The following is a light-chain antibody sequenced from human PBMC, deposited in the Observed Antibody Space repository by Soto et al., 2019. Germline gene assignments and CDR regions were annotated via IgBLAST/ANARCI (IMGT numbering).Light chain of an antibody. CDR1: SSDVGTYIY. V-gene: IGLV2-14*01. J-gene: IGLJ3*02. Sequence: QSALTQPASVSGSPGQSITISCTGTSSDVGTYIYVSWYQHHPGKAPKLMIYEVSNRPSGVSNRFSGSKSGNTASLTISGLQAEDEADYYCFSYTTSNTWVFGGGTKLTV. CDR3: FSYTTSNTWV. CDR2: EVS.